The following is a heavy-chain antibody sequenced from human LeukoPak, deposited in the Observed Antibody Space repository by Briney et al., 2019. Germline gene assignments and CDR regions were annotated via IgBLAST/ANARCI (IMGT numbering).Heavy chain of an antibody. J-gene: IGHJ6*03. CDR1: GFTFSNFY. CDR3: ARDSYGMDL. CDR2: MSYDGRTE. V-gene: IGHV3-30*04. D-gene: IGHD3-10*01. Sequence: GRSLRLSCGASGFTFSNFYMHWARQAPGKGLEWVAVMSYDGRTEHHADSVKSRSTISRDNSKNTLYLQMNSLRIDDTAIYYCARDSYGMDLWGKGTTVTVSS.